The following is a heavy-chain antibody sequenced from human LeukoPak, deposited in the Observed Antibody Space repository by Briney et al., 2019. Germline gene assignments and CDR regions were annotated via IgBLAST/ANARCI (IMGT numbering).Heavy chain of an antibody. Sequence: SETLSLTCTVSGGSISSSSYYWGWIRQPPGKGLEWIGSIYYSGSTYYNPSLKSRVTISVDTSKNQFSLKLSSVTAADTAVYYCARPGYSSSPDDAFDIWGQGTMLTVSS. CDR3: ARPGYSSSPDDAFDI. CDR2: IYYSGST. D-gene: IGHD6-6*01. CDR1: GGSISSSSYY. V-gene: IGHV4-39*01. J-gene: IGHJ3*02.